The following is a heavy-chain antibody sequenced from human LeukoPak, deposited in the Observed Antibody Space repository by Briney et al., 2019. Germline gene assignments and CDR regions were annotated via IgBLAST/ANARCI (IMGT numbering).Heavy chain of an antibody. CDR2: ITLYSDTT. D-gene: IGHD2-2*01. Sequence: PSETLSLTCSVSGVSISSGDHYWTWIRQPPGGGLEWMGFITLYSDTTSYNPSLKSRLMISIDTSKNQFSLTLTSVTAADTAVYFCARGFGYDFADYWGQGILVTVSS. CDR3: ARGFGYDFADY. CDR1: GVSISSGDHY. J-gene: IGHJ4*02. V-gene: IGHV4-30-4*01.